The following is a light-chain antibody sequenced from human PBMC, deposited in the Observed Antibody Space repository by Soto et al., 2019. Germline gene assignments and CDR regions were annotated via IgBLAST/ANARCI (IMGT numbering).Light chain of an antibody. CDR3: KQASSLPPT. V-gene: IGKV1-13*02. Sequence: AIQLTQSPSSLSASVGDRVTITCRASQGISSALAWYQQKPGKAPKLLIYDASSLQGGVPSRFSGSGSGTEFNLTISSLQPEDFATYYCKQASSLPPTFGQGTRLAIK. CDR2: DAS. CDR1: QGISSA. J-gene: IGKJ5*01.